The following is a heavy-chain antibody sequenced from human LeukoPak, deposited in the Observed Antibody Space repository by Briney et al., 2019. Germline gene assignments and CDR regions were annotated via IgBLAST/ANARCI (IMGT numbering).Heavy chain of an antibody. D-gene: IGHD3-22*01. CDR1: GGSISSSSYY. J-gene: IGHJ5*02. CDR2: IYYSGST. Sequence: SETLSLTCTVPGGSISSSSYYWGWIRQPPGKGLEWIGSIYYSGSTYYNPSLKSRVTISVDTSKNQFSLKLSSVTAADTAVYYCARLVKQYYYDSSGSWFDPWGQGTLVTVSS. V-gene: IGHV4-39*01. CDR3: ARLVKQYYYDSSGSWFDP.